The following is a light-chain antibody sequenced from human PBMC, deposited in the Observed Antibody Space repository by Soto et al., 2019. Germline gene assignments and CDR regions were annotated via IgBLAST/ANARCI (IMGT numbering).Light chain of an antibody. CDR3: QQYNNWPA. CDR2: GAS. CDR1: QILSSSY. V-gene: IGKV3-20*01. Sequence: VVLTQSPGSLSLSPMEVAPLSFMASQILSSSYLSWYQQNPGPAPLLIIFGASIRATDVTDRCSGSGSVTAFTITISRLENDDFAVYYRQQYNNWPAFGQGTKVDIK. J-gene: IGKJ1*01.